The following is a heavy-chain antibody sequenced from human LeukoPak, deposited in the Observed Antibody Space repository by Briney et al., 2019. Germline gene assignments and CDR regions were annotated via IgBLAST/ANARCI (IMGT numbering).Heavy chain of an antibody. CDR1: GFTVSSNY. CDR3: ARSSSGWYWFDY. J-gene: IGHJ4*02. CDR2: ISYDGSNK. Sequence: GGSLRLSCAASGFTVSSNYMSWVRQAPGKGLEWVAVISYDGSNKYYADSVKGRFTISRDNAKNSLYLQMNSLRAEDTAVYYCARSSSGWYWFDYWGQGTLVTVSS. D-gene: IGHD6-19*01. V-gene: IGHV3-30*03.